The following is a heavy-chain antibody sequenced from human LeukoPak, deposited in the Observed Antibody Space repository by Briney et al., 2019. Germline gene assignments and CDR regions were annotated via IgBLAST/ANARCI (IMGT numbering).Heavy chain of an antibody. Sequence: GGSLRLSCVASGFTFSNYAMYCVRQAPGKGLEWVAGISYHGINKYYADSVKGRFTVSRDQSKNTLYVEMNSLTTEDTAVYYCAMSTLNPPLARGIFGVVRADYYYYYYMDVWGKGTTVTVSS. D-gene: IGHD3-3*01. CDR2: ISYHGINK. CDR1: GFTFSNYA. CDR3: AMSTLNPPLARGIFGVVRADYYYYYYMDV. V-gene: IGHV3-30-3*01. J-gene: IGHJ6*03.